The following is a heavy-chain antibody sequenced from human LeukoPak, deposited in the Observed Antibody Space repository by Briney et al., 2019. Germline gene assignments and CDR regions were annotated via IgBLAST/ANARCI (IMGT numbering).Heavy chain of an antibody. CDR2: MNPNSGNT. J-gene: IGHJ4*02. CDR3: ARGLFVRPAAIKTAFGY. V-gene: IGHV1-8*02. Sequence: GASVKVSCKASGYTFINFDIIWVRQAAGQGLEWMGWMNPNSGNTGYAQKFQGRVTMTRNTSVSTAYMELSSLRSEDTAVYYCARGLFVRPAAIKTAFGYWGQGTLVTVSS. CDR1: GYTFINFD. D-gene: IGHD2-2*01.